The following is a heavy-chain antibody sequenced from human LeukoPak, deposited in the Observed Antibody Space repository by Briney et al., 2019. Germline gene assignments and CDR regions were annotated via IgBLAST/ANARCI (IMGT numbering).Heavy chain of an antibody. CDR1: GYTFTSYD. V-gene: IGHV1-8*01. CDR3: ARVKAARYSSSWSY. CDR2: MSPNSGNT. J-gene: IGHJ4*02. D-gene: IGHD6-6*01. Sequence: ASVKVSCKASGYTFTSYDINWVRQATGQGLEWMGWMSPNSGNTGYAQKFQGRVTMTRNTSISTAYMELSSLRSEDTAVYYCARVKAARYSSSWSYWGQGTLVTVSS.